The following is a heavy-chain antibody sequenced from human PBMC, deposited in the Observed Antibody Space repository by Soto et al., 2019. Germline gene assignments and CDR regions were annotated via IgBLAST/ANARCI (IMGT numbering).Heavy chain of an antibody. J-gene: IGHJ3*02. CDR3: KADSSGYHIPFDI. Sequence: EVQLVESGGVVVQPGGSLRLSCAASGFTFDDYTMHWVRQAPGKGLEWVSLISWDGGSTYYADSVKGRFTISRDNSKNSLYLQMNSLRTEDTALYYCKADSSGYHIPFDIWGQGTMVTVSS. CDR1: GFTFDDYT. D-gene: IGHD3-22*01. V-gene: IGHV3-43*01. CDR2: ISWDGGST.